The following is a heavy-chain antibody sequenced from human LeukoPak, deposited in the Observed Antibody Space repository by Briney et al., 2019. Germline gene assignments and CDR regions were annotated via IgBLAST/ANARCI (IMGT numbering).Heavy chain of an antibody. Sequence: PSQTLSLTCTVSGGSISSGDYYWSWIRQPPGKGLEWIGYIYYSGSTYYNPSLKSRVTISVDTSKNQFSLKLSSVTAADTALYSCPRDGAALGTPNGFAPGGRGPLATVSS. J-gene: IGHJ5*02. CDR2: IYYSGST. CDR3: PRDGAALGTPNGFAP. D-gene: IGHD7-27*01. CDR1: GGSISSGDYY. V-gene: IGHV4-30-4*08.